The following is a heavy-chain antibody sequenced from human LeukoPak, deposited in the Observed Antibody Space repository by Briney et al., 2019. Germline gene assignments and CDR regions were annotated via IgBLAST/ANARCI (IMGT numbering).Heavy chain of an antibody. CDR2: ISYDGSNK. D-gene: IGHD3-16*01. CDR3: AKDRLRLGELPYYFDY. CDR1: GFTFSSYG. V-gene: IGHV3-30*18. J-gene: IGHJ4*02. Sequence: GGSLRLSCAASGFTFSSYGMHWVRQAPGKGLEWVAVISYDGSNKYYADSVKGRFTISRDNSKNTLYLQMNSLKAEDTAVYYCAKDRLRLGELPYYFDYWGQGTLVTVSS.